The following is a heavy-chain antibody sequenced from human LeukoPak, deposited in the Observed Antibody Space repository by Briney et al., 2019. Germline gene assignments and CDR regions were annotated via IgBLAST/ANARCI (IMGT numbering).Heavy chain of an antibody. V-gene: IGHV4-34*01. D-gene: IGHD6-13*01. CDR3: ARREAGTNYYYYYMDV. CDR1: GGSFSGYY. CDR2: INHSGST. J-gene: IGHJ6*03. Sequence: SETLSLTCAVYGGSFSGYYWSWIRQPPGKGLEWIGEINHSGSTNYNPSLKSRVTISVDTSKNQFSLKLSSVTAADTAVYYCARREAGTNYYYYYMDVWGKGTTVTVSS.